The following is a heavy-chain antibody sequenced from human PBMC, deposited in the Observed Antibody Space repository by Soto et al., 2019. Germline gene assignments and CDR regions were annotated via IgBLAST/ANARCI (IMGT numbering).Heavy chain of an antibody. CDR2: IYSGGAI. D-gene: IGHD3-10*01. CDR3: ARDFGSDATGYYGMDV. Sequence: EVQVVESGGGLVQPGGSLRLSCAASGFTVSSNYMSWVRQTPGKGLEWVSLIYSGGAIVYADSVMGRFTVSRDNSRNTWYLKMNSLRAEETAVYFCARDFGSDATGYYGMDVWGQGTTVTVSS. V-gene: IGHV3-66*01. CDR1: GFTVSSNY. J-gene: IGHJ6*01.